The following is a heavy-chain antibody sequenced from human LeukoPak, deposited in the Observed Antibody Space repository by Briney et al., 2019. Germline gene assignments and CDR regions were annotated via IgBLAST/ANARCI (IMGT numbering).Heavy chain of an antibody. V-gene: IGHV4-39*02. D-gene: IGHD5-24*01. J-gene: IGHJ4*02. Sequence: PSETLSLTCIVSSGSISSSNYYWGWIRQPPGKGLEWIGNIYYSGSTYYNPSLKSRVIISVDRSKNQFSLKLSSVTAADTAVYYCAREAQMIRRWLQSTEFDYWGQGTLVTVSS. CDR2: IYYSGST. CDR1: SGSISSSNYY. CDR3: AREAQMIRRWLQSTEFDY.